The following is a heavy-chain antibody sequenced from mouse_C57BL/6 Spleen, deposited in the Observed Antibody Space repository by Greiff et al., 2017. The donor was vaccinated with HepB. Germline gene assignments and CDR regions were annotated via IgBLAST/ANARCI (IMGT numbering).Heavy chain of an antibody. CDR3: ARDAPITTEGEELYWYFDV. CDR1: GFTFSDFY. V-gene: IGHV7-1*01. D-gene: IGHD1-1*01. CDR2: SRNKANDYTT. J-gene: IGHJ1*03. Sequence: EVKLMESGGGLVQSGRSLRLSCATSGFTFSDFYMEWVRQAPGKGLEWIAASRNKANDYTTEYSASVKGRFIVSRDTSQSILYLQMNALRAEDTDIYYCARDAPITTEGEELYWYFDVWGTGTTVTVSS.